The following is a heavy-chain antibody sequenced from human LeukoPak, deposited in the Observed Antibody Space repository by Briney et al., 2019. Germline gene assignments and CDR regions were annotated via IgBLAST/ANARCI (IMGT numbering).Heavy chain of an antibody. CDR3: ARGSYFDY. Sequence: ASVKVSCKASGYTFTSYDISWVRQAPGQGLEWMGWISTNNGDTNYAQRFQGRVTMTTDTSTTTAYMELRSLRSDDTAINYCARGSYFDYWGQGTLVTVSS. V-gene: IGHV1-18*01. CDR1: GYTFTSYD. CDR2: ISTNNGDT. J-gene: IGHJ4*02.